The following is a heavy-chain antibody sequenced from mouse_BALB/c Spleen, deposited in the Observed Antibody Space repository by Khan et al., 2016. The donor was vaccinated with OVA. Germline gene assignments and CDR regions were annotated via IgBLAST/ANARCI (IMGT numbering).Heavy chain of an antibody. CDR2: IYPGNSDT. V-gene: IGHV1-5*01. D-gene: IGHD1-3*01. CDR1: GYSFTSYL. Sequence: VQLQQSGTVLARPGASVKMSCKASGYSFTSYLIHWVKQRPGQGLEWIGDIYPGNSDTTYNQKFKDKAKLTAGKSASTAYMEISSLTYEDSAVYYAASGGYSSFAYWGQGTLVTVSA. CDR3: ASGGYSSFAY. J-gene: IGHJ3*01.